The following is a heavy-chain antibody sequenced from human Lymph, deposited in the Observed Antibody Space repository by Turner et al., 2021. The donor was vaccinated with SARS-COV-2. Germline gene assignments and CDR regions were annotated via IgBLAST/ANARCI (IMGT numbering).Heavy chain of an antibody. Sequence: QVQLVQSGAEVKRPRASVKVSCKASGYIFTGYYMHWVRQAPGQGLEWMGWINPNSGGTNYAQKFQGRVTMTRDTSISTAYMEVSRLRSDDTAVYYCARDTRGDYSYYYDGMDVWGQGTTVTVSS. V-gene: IGHV1-2*02. D-gene: IGHD4-17*01. CDR2: INPNSGGT. CDR3: ARDTRGDYSYYYDGMDV. CDR1: GYIFTGYY. J-gene: IGHJ6*02.